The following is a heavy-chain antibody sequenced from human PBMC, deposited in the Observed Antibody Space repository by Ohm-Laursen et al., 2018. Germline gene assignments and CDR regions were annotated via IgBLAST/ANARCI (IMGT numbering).Heavy chain of an antibody. J-gene: IGHJ5*02. CDR2: IYYTGST. Sequence: SGTLSLTCTVSGGSISSNYWSWIRQPPGKGLEWIGYIYYTGSTNYNPSLKSRVTILVDTSKNQFSLNLSSVTAADTAVYYCAGGRWFDPWGQGTLVTVSS. V-gene: IGHV4-59*01. CDR3: AGGRWFDP. CDR1: GGSISSNY.